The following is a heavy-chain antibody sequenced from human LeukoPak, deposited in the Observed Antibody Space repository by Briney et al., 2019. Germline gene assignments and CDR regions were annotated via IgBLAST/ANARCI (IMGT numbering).Heavy chain of an antibody. Sequence: GASVKVSCKASGGTFSSYAISWVRQAPGQGLEWMGGIIPIFGTANYAQKFQGRVTITADESTSTAYMELSSLRSEDTAVYYCARGGGDYVRNAFDIWGKGTTVTVSS. D-gene: IGHD4-17*01. CDR1: GGTFSSYA. V-gene: IGHV1-69*01. J-gene: IGHJ3*02. CDR2: IIPIFGTA. CDR3: ARGGGDYVRNAFDI.